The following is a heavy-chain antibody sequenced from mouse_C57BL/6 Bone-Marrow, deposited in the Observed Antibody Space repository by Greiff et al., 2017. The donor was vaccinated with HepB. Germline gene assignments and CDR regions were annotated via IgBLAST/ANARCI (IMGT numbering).Heavy chain of an antibody. D-gene: IGHD2-3*01. CDR3: ARSYDGYYGFAY. CDR1: GFTFSDYG. CDR2: ISSGSSTI. V-gene: IGHV5-17*01. J-gene: IGHJ3*01. Sequence: EVKLMESGGGLVKPGGSLKLSCAASGFTFSDYGMHWVRQTPEKGLEWVAYISSGSSTIYYADTVNGRFTISRDNAKNTLFLQMTSLRSEDTAMYYGARSYDGYYGFAYWGQGTLVTVSA.